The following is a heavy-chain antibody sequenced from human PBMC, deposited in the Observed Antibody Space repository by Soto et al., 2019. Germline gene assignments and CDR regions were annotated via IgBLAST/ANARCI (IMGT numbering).Heavy chain of an antibody. CDR1: GGSISIYY. D-gene: IGHD5-18*01. CDR3: AREYVDRAMVNWFDP. J-gene: IGHJ5*02. Sequence: PSDTLSLTCTVSGGSISIYYWSWIRQPPGKGLEWIGYIYYSGSTYYNPSLKSRVTISVDASKNQFSLKLSSVTAADTAVYYCAREYVDRAMVNWFDPWGQGTLVTVSS. V-gene: IGHV4-59*12. CDR2: IYYSGST.